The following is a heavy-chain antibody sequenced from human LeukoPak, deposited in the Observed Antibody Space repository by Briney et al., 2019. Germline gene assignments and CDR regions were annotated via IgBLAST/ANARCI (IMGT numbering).Heavy chain of an antibody. CDR3: ARRRFITGLYYYYYMDV. D-gene: IGHD1-14*01. CDR2: IYYRGNT. J-gene: IGHJ6*03. V-gene: IGHV4-39*01. Sequence: PSETLSLTCTVSGGSISSSSYHWGWVRQPPGKGLEWIGSIYYRGNTYYNPSLKSRVTISVDTSRNQFSLRLSSVTAADAAVYYCARRRFITGLYYYYYMDVWGKGTTVTVSS. CDR1: GGSISSSSYH.